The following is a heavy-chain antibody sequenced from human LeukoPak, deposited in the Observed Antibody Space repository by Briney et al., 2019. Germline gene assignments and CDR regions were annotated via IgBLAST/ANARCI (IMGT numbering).Heavy chain of an antibody. D-gene: IGHD1-26*01. CDR1: GFTFSSDW. V-gene: IGHV3-74*01. Sequence: PGGSLRLSCAASGFTFSSDWMHWVRQAPGKGLVWVSRMNDDGSIINYADAVKGRFTISRDNAKNTLYLQMKSLRVEDTAVYYCARALGSPLDYWGQGTLVTVSS. J-gene: IGHJ4*02. CDR3: ARALGSPLDY. CDR2: MNDDGSII.